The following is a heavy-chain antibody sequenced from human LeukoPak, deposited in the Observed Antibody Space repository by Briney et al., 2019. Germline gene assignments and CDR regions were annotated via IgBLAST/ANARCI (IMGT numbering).Heavy chain of an antibody. CDR1: RFTLSSYS. V-gene: IGHV3-64D*06. J-gene: IGHJ4*02. D-gene: IGHD2-21*02. CDR3: ARGPIVVVTAIPFDY. CDR2: ISNNGDST. Sequence: GGSLRLSRSVSRFTLSSYSMHWVRQAPGKGLEYLSTISNNGDSTYYADSVRGRFTISRDNSKNTLYLQMSTLRAEDTAVYYCARGPIVVVTAIPFDYWGEGNLVTVSS.